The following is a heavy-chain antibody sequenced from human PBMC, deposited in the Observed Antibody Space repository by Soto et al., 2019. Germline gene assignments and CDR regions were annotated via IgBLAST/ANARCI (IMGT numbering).Heavy chain of an antibody. CDR3: ARDRQGYGGNPAPGGMDV. D-gene: IGHD4-17*01. CDR2: IIPILGIA. Sequence: ASVKVSCKASGGTFSSYTISLVRQAPGQGLEWMGRIIPILGIANYAQKFQGRVTITADKSTSTAYMELSSLRSEDTAVYYCARDRQGYGGNPAPGGMDVWGQGTTVTVSS. V-gene: IGHV1-69*04. J-gene: IGHJ6*02. CDR1: GGTFSSYT.